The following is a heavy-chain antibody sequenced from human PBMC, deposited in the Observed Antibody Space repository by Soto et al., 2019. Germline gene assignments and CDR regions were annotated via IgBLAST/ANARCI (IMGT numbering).Heavy chain of an antibody. V-gene: IGHV4-31*03. Sequence: QVQLQESGPGLVKPSQTLSLTCTVSGGSISRGGYHWSWIRQHPGKGLEWIGYISYSGSTYYNTSLKSRVIISVDTSNNQFSLKLSSVTAADTAVYYCARDGGNWFDPWGQGTLVTVSS. J-gene: IGHJ5*02. CDR3: ARDGGNWFDP. CDR1: GGSISRGGYH. CDR2: ISYSGST.